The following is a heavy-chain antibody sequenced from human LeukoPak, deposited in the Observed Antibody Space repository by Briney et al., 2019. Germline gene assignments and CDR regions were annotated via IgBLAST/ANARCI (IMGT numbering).Heavy chain of an antibody. J-gene: IGHJ3*02. V-gene: IGHV4-39*07. D-gene: IGHD2-21*02. Sequence: PSETLSLTCTVSGGSISSSSYYWGWIRQPPGKGLEWIGSIYYSGSTYYNPSLKSRVTISVDTSKNQFSLKLSSVTAADTAVYYCASPRKYCGGDCSYAFDIWGQGTMVTVSS. CDR2: IYYSGST. CDR3: ASPRKYCGGDCSYAFDI. CDR1: GGSISSSSYY.